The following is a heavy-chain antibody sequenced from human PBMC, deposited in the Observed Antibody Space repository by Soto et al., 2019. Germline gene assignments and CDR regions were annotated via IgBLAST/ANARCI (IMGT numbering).Heavy chain of an antibody. CDR3: ATKFSGMVYASDYYYMDV. J-gene: IGHJ6*03. D-gene: IGHD2-8*01. V-gene: IGHV1-24*01. CDR1: GYTLTELS. CDR2: FDPEDGET. Sequence: ASVKVSCKVSGYTLTELSMHWVRQAPGKGLEWMGGFDPEDGETIYAQKFQGRVTMTEDTSTDTAYMELSSLRSEDTAVYYCATKFSGMVYASDYYYMDVWGKGTTVTVSS.